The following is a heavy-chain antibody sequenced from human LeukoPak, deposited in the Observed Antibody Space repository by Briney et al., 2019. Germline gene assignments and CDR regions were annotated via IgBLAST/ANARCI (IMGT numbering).Heavy chain of an antibody. CDR1: GYTFTSYG. CDR2: ISAYNGNT. V-gene: IGHV1-18*01. J-gene: IGHJ5*02. CDR3: ARDLAVGDFWSGHYRWFDP. D-gene: IGHD3-3*01. Sequence: GASVKVSCKASGYTFTSYGISWVRQAPGQGLEWMGWISAYNGNTNYAQKLQGRVTMTTDTSTSTAYMELRSLRSDDTAVYYCARDLAVGDFWSGHYRWFDPWGQGTLVTVSS.